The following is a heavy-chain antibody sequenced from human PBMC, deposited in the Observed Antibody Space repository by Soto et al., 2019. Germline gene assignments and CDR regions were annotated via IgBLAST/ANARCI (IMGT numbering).Heavy chain of an antibody. D-gene: IGHD3-10*01. CDR3: ARDAGSGSYYLRWGYYGMDV. J-gene: IGHJ6*02. Sequence: GSMSLTGTFSGYSISIGYHWGWIRQPPANGLQWIGSIYHSGSTYYNPSLKSRVTISVDTSKNQFSLKLSSVPAADTAVYYCARDAGSGSYYLRWGYYGMDVWGQGTKVTVYS. V-gene: IGHV4-38-2*02. CDR2: IYHSGST. CDR1: GYSISIGYH.